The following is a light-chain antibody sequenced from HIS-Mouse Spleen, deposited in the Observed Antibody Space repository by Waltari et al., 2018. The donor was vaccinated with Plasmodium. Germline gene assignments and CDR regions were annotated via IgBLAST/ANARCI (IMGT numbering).Light chain of an antibody. CDR3: QQYDNLPPLFT. J-gene: IGKJ3*01. Sequence: DLQMTQSPSSLSASVGDRVTITCQASQDISNYLNWYQQKPGKAPKLLIYDASNLETGVPSRFSGSGSGTDFTFTISSLQPEDIATYYCQQYDNLPPLFTFGPGTKVDIK. CDR1: QDISNY. CDR2: DAS. V-gene: IGKV1-33*01.